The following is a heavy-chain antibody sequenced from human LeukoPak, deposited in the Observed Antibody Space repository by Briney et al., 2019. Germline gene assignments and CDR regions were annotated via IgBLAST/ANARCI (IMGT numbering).Heavy chain of an antibody. Sequence: LXLXXTVXXGSIXSXXWSWVRXPPGKXLEXXGYIYYSGSTNYNPSLKSRVTISVDTSKNQFSLKLSSVTAADTAVYYCARESPLYRDYYYMDVWGKGTTVTVSS. J-gene: IGHJ6*03. V-gene: IGHV4-59*01. CDR1: XGSIXSXX. CDR3: ARESPLYRDYYYMDV. CDR2: IYYSGST.